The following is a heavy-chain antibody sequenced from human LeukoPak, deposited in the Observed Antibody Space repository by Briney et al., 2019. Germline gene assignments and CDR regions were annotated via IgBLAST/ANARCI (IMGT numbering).Heavy chain of an antibody. Sequence: PGGSLRLSCAASAFTFSSYAMQWVRQAPGKGLGWGSGISASGGSTWYADSVKGRFTISRDNSENTLYLQMNSLRAEDTAVYYCAKYVSAKGPPYALDVWGQGTTVTVSS. CDR1: AFTFSSYA. J-gene: IGHJ6*02. CDR2: ISASGGST. D-gene: IGHD2/OR15-2a*01. CDR3: AKYVSAKGPPYALDV. V-gene: IGHV3-23*01.